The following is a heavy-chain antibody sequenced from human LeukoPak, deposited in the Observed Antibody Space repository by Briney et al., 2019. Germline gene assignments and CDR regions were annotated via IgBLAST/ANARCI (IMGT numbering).Heavy chain of an antibody. D-gene: IGHD2-15*01. CDR1: GFTFSNYA. CDR3: AKQLGYCSDGSCYFPY. CDR2: IRTSDDNT. J-gene: IGHJ4*02. Sequence: PGGSLRLSCAASGFTFSNYAMSWVRQAPGKGLEWVSTIRTSDDNTYYADSVQGRFTISRDNSKSTLCLQMNSLRAEDTAVYYCAKQLGYCSDGSCYFPYWGQGTLVTVSS. V-gene: IGHV3-23*01.